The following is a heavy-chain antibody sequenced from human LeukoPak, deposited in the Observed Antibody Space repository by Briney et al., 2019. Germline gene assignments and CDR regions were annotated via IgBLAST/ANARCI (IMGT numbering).Heavy chain of an antibody. J-gene: IGHJ4*02. CDR1: GGSISSSRYY. Sequence: PSETLSLTCTVSGGSISSSRYYWGWIRQPPGKGLEWIGSIYYSGSTYYNPSLKSRVTISVDTSKNQFSLKLSSVTAADTAVYYCASQDSSGYSTWGGQGTLVTVSS. CDR3: ASQDSSGYSTW. D-gene: IGHD3-22*01. V-gene: IGHV4-39*01. CDR2: IYYSGST.